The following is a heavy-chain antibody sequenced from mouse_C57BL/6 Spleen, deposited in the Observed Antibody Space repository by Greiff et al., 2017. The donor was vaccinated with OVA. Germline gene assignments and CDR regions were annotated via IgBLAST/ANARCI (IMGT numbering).Heavy chain of an antibody. J-gene: IGHJ4*01. D-gene: IGHD2-5*01. Sequence: EVKLVESGGGLVKPGGSLKLSCAASGFTFSDYGMHWVRQAPEKGLEWVANISSGSSTIYYADTVKGRFTISRDNAKNTLFLQMTSLRSEDTAMYYCARFYSNHAMDYWGQGTSVTVSS. CDR3: ARFYSNHAMDY. CDR2: ISSGSSTI. CDR1: GFTFSDYG. V-gene: IGHV5-17*01.